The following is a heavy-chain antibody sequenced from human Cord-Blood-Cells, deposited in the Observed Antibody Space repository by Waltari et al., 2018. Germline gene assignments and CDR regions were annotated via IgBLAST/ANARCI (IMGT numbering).Heavy chain of an antibody. CDR1: GFTFSNYW. D-gene: IGHD4-4*01. Sequence: VQLVESGGGLVQPGGSLRLSCAASGFTFSNYWLRWVRQAPGKGLKWVAVISYDGSNKYYADSVKGRFTISRDNSKNTLYLQMNSLRAEDTAVYYCAKENRVLQYYYYGMDVWGQGTTVTVSS. CDR3: AKENRVLQYYYYGMDV. V-gene: IGHV3-30*18. J-gene: IGHJ6*02. CDR2: ISYDGSNK.